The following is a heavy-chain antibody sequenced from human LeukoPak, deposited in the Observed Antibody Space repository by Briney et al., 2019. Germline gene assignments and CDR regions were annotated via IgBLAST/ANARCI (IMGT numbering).Heavy chain of an antibody. CDR1: GFTFNNAW. CDR2: IKSKSDGATT. D-gene: IGHD5-24*01. CDR3: ASTRPYSYGWFDP. Sequence: GGSLRLSCAASGFTFNNAWMTWVRQAPGKGLEWVGRIKSKSDGATTDYAAPVKDRFTISRDDSQNTLYLQMNSLIIEDTAVYYCASTRPYSYGWFDPWGQGTQVSVSS. J-gene: IGHJ5*02. V-gene: IGHV3-15*01.